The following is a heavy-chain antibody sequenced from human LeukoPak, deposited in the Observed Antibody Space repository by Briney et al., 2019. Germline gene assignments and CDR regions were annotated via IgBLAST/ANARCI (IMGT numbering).Heavy chain of an antibody. Sequence: GRSLRLSCAASGFTFSSYGMHWVRQAPGKGMEWVAVIWYDGSNKYYSDSLKGRFTISRDNSKNTLYLQMNSLRAEDTAVYYCASENDYSNLPLDWGQGTLVTVSS. CDR2: IWYDGSNK. CDR3: ASENDYSNLPLD. CDR1: GFTFSSYG. J-gene: IGHJ4*02. V-gene: IGHV3-33*01. D-gene: IGHD4-11*01.